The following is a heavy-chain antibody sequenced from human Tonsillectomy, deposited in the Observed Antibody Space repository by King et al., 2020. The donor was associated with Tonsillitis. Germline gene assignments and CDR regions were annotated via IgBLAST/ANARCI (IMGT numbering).Heavy chain of an antibody. Sequence: VQLVESGGGLVQPGGSLRLSCVASGFTFSSFWMSWVRQAPGKGLEWVANINQDGSEKYYVDSVKGRFTISRDNADNSLYLRMNSLRAEDTAAYYCARDQHYASVSGGQGTLVTVSS. D-gene: IGHD3-10*01. CDR3: ARDQHYASVS. CDR2: INQDGSEK. J-gene: IGHJ4*02. V-gene: IGHV3-7*01. CDR1: GFTFSSFW.